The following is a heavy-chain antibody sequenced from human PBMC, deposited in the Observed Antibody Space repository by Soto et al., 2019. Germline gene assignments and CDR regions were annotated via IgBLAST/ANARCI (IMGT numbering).Heavy chain of an antibody. CDR2: ISYDGSNK. D-gene: IGHD6-6*01. CDR3: ARERKQLHYPDYYGMDV. V-gene: IGHV3-30-3*01. CDR1: GFTFSSYA. Sequence: GSLRLSCAASGFTFSSYAMHWVRQAPGKGLEWVAVISYDGSNKYYADSVKGRFTISRDNSKNTLYLQMNSLRAEDTAVYYCARERKQLHYPDYYGMDVWGQGTTVTVS. J-gene: IGHJ6*02.